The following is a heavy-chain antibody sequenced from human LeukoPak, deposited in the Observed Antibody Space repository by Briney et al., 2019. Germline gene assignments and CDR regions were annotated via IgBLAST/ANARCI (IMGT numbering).Heavy chain of an antibody. CDR1: GGTFSSYA. CDR3: ARPRDGYNYPFDY. Sequence: SVKVSCKASGGTFSSYAISWVRQAPGQGLEWMGAIIPIFGTANYTQKFQGRVTITTDESTSTAYMELSSLRSEDTAVYYCARPRDGYNYPFDYWGQGTLVTVSS. J-gene: IGHJ4*02. V-gene: IGHV1-69*05. CDR2: IIPIFGTA. D-gene: IGHD5-24*01.